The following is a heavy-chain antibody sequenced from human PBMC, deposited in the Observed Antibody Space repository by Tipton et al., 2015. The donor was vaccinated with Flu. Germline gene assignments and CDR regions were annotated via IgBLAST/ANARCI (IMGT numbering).Heavy chain of an antibody. CDR2: MSYDGSNK. CDR3: ARDRWGSLDY. Sequence: SLRLSCAASGFTFSDYGMHWVRQAPGKGLEWVAVMSYDGSNKFYGDSVKGRFTVSRDYSKSTLYLQMNSLRAEDTAVYYCARDRWGSLDYWGQGTLVTVSS. CDR1: GFTFSDYG. J-gene: IGHJ4*02. V-gene: IGHV3-30*03. D-gene: IGHD3-16*01.